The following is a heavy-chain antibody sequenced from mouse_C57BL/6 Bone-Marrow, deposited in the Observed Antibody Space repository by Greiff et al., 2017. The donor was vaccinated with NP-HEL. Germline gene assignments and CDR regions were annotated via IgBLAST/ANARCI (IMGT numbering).Heavy chain of an antibody. D-gene: IGHD1-1*01. J-gene: IGHJ2*01. Sequence: VQLQQSGAELARPGASVKLSCKASGYTFTSYGISWVKQRTGQGLEWIGEIYPRSGNTYYNEKFKGKATLTADKSSSTAYMELRSLTSEDSAVYFCARRAFFITTVVGGDYWGQGTTLTDSS. V-gene: IGHV1-81*01. CDR3: ARRAFFITTVVGGDY. CDR1: GYTFTSYG. CDR2: IYPRSGNT.